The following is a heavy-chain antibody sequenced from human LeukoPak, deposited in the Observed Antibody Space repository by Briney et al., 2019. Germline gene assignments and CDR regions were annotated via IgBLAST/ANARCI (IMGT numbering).Heavy chain of an antibody. J-gene: IGHJ4*02. V-gene: IGHV3-21*01. CDR1: GFTFSSYS. Sequence: GGSLRLSCAASGFTFSSYSMNWGRQAPGKGGELFSSISSSSTSIYYADSVKGRFTISRDNPKTSLYLQMNSLRADDTAVYYCARVGVIAAASGYWGQGTLVTVSS. CDR2: ISSSSTSI. D-gene: IGHD6-13*01. CDR3: ARVGVIAAASGY.